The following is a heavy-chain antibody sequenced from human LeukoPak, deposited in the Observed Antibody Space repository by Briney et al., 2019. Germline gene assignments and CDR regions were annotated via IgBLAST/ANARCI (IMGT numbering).Heavy chain of an antibody. D-gene: IGHD1-14*01. Sequence: SETLSLTCTVSGGSISSGAYYWTWIRQHPGKGLEWVGYTHNSGSTYYNPSLKSRVTISVDTSKNQFSLKLSSMTAADTAVYYCARAVLYYYYGMDVWGQGTTVTVSS. CDR3: ARAVLYYYYGMDV. CDR1: GGSISSGAYY. V-gene: IGHV4-31*03. CDR2: THNSGST. J-gene: IGHJ6*02.